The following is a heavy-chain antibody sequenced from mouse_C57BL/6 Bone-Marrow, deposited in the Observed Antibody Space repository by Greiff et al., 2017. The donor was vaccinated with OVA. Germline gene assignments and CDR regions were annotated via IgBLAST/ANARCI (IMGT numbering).Heavy chain of an antibody. CDR3: ARHYFKGYWYFDV. V-gene: IGHV5-12*01. CDR1: GFTFSDYY. J-gene: IGHJ1*03. D-gene: IGHD1-3*01. CDR2: ISNGGGST. Sequence: EVMLVESGGGLVQPGGSLKLSCAASGFTFSDYYMYWVRQTPEKRLEWVAYISNGGGSTYYPDTVKGRFTISRDNAKNTLYLQMSRLKSEDTAMYYCARHYFKGYWYFDVWGTGTTVTVAS.